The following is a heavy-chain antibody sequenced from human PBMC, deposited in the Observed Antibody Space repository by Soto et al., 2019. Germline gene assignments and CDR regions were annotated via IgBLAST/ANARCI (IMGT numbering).Heavy chain of an antibody. CDR2: ISGNGGST. Sequence: EVQLVESGGGLVQPGGSLRLSCAASGFTFSSYAMHWVRQAPGKGLEYVSVISGNGGSTYYANSVKGRFTISRDNSENTLYLQMGSLRAEDMAVYYCARRGYGLYLDSWGQGTLVTVSS. V-gene: IGHV3-64*01. J-gene: IGHJ4*02. CDR3: ARRGYGLYLDS. D-gene: IGHD3-10*01. CDR1: GFTFSSYA.